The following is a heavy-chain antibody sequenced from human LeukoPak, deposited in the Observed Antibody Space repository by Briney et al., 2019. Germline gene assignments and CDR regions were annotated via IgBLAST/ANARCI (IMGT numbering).Heavy chain of an antibody. V-gene: IGHV1-69*05. CDR2: IIPIFGTA. CDR1: GGTFSSYA. Sequence: ASVKVSCKASGGTFSSYAISWVRQAPGQGLEWIGGIIPIFGTANYAQKFQGRVTITTDESTSTAYMELSSLRSEDTAVYYCASVRGYSYGYRSFPFDYWGQGTLVTVSS. J-gene: IGHJ4*02. CDR3: ASVRGYSYGYRSFPFDY. D-gene: IGHD5-18*01.